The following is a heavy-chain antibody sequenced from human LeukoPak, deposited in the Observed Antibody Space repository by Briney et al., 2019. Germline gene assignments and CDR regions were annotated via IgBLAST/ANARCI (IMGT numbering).Heavy chain of an antibody. J-gene: IGHJ4*03. Sequence: GGSLRLSCVVSGFTFSDHDMDWVRQAPGKGLELISYISTRTYIHYADSVKGRFTISRDNAENSLYLQMDSLRPADTAVYFCARSHHRVTYFDYFDCWGEGSQVTVSS. D-gene: IGHD3-9*01. V-gene: IGHV3-69-1*01. CDR1: GFTFSDHD. CDR2: ISTRTYI. CDR3: ARSHHRVTYFDYFDC.